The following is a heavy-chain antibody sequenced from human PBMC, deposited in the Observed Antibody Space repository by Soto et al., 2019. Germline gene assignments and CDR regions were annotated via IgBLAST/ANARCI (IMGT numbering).Heavy chain of an antibody. CDR1: GGTFSSYA. V-gene: IGHV1-69*01. CDR2: IIPIFGTA. CDR3: ESTSTRWFYCDY. D-gene: IGHD3-9*01. Sequence: QVHLVQSGAEVKKPGSSVKVSCKASGGTFSSYAISWVRQAPGQGLEWMGGIIPIFGTANYAQTFQGRVTITADESTSIADMEVSSLSSEDTAVYYCESTSTRWFYCDYWGQGTLVTVSS. J-gene: IGHJ4*02.